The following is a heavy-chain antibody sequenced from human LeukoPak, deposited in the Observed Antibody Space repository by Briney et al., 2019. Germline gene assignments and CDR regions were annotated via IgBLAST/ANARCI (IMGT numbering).Heavy chain of an antibody. CDR2: ISGSGDST. CDR3: ARDLMVRGARGFDY. D-gene: IGHD3-10*01. J-gene: IGHJ4*02. V-gene: IGHV3-23*01. CDR1: GFTFSSYA. Sequence: GGSLRLSCAASGFTFSSYAMSWVRQAPGKGLEWVSAISGSGDSTYYADSVKGRFTISRDNSKNTLYLQMNSLRAEDTAVYYCARDLMVRGARGFDYWGQGTLVTVSS.